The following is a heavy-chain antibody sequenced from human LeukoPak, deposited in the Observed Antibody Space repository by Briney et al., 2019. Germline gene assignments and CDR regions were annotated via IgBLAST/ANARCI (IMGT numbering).Heavy chain of an antibody. CDR3: AKDQRRYCSGGSCYPGYFGY. J-gene: IGHJ4*02. CDR1: GFTFSSYG. Sequence: GGSLRLSCAASGFTFSSYGMHWVRQAPGKGLEWVAVISYDGSNKYYADSVKGRFTISRDNSKNTLYLQMNSLRAEDTAVYYCAKDQRRYCSGGSCYPGYFGYWGQGTLVTVSS. CDR2: ISYDGSNK. V-gene: IGHV3-30*18. D-gene: IGHD2-15*01.